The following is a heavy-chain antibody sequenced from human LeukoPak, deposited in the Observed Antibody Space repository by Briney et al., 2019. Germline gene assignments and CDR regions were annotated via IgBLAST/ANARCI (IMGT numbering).Heavy chain of an antibody. CDR1: GYTFTSYA. CDR3: ARMGYCTRATCGGAFDF. V-gene: IGHV7-4-1*02. CDR2: INTNTENP. Sequence: ASVKVSCKASGYTFTSYAMNWVRQAPGQELEWMGWINTNTENPAYAQGFTGRFVFSVDISVSTAYLQINSLKAEDTAVYYCARMGYCTRATCGGAFDFWGQGTLVTVSS. J-gene: IGHJ4*02. D-gene: IGHD2-8*01.